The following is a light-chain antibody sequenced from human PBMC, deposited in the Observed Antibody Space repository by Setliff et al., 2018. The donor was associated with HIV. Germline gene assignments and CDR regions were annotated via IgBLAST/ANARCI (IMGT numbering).Light chain of an antibody. CDR1: SSDVGGYDF. J-gene: IGLJ1*01. CDR3: ASYRSPATYV. V-gene: IGLV2-14*03. Sequence: QSVLTQPASVSGSPGQSITISRIGTSSDVGGYDFASWYQQRPGKAPKLIIFDVSERPSGVSHRFSASKSGNTASLTISGLQTEDEANYFCASYRSPATYVFGIGTKVTVL. CDR2: DVS.